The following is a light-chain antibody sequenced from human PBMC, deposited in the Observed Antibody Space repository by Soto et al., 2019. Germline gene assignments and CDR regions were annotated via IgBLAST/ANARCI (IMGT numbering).Light chain of an antibody. Sequence: QSALTQPASVSGSPGQSIAISCTGTSSDVGGFNYVSWYQQHPGKAPKFMIYDVSSRPSRVSDRFSGSKSGNTASLTISGLQAEDEADYYCASYTTSSTYVFGTGTKVTVL. J-gene: IGLJ1*01. V-gene: IGLV2-14*03. CDR1: SSDVGGFNY. CDR2: DVS. CDR3: ASYTTSSTYV.